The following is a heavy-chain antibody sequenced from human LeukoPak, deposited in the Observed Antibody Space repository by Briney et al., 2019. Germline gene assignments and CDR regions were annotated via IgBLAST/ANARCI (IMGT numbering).Heavy chain of an antibody. V-gene: IGHV3-23*01. D-gene: IGHD3-22*01. CDR1: GFTINSYA. CDR2: VPGTADNT. Sequence: PGGSLRLSCAASGFTINSYAMSWVRQAPGKGLEWVALVPGTADNTYYAQSVNGRFTISRDISENTLFLQMNSLRAEDAAVYYCAKATHYYDSSGYNGVFDYWGQGTLVTVSS. CDR3: AKATHYYDSSGYNGVFDY. J-gene: IGHJ4*02.